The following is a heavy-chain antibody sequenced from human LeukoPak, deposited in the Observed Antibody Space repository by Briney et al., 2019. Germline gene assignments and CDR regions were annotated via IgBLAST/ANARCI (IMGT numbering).Heavy chain of an antibody. D-gene: IGHD1-1*01. CDR3: ARGERGGFDL. V-gene: IGHV3-74*03. J-gene: IGHJ3*01. CDR2: VYSDGSRT. CDR1: GFTFDYYR. Sequence: GGSLRLSCAASGFTFDYYRMHWVRQIPGKGLVWISHVYSDGSRTTYADSVKGRFTISRDNGKNTLYLEMSSLRAEDTAVYYCARGERGGFDLWGRGTVVTVSS.